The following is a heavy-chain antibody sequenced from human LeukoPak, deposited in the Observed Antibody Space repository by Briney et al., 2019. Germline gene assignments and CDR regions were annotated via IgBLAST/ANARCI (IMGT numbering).Heavy chain of an antibody. J-gene: IGHJ4*02. V-gene: IGHV1-46*01. CDR1: GYTFTSYY. Sequence: ASVKVSCKASGYTFTSYYMHWVRQPPGQGPEWMGIINPSGGSTSYAQKFQGRVTMTRDTSTSTVYMELSSLRSEDTAVYYCARAVTMIGSFDYWGQGTLVTVSS. CDR3: ARAVTMIGSFDY. D-gene: IGHD3-22*01. CDR2: INPSGGST.